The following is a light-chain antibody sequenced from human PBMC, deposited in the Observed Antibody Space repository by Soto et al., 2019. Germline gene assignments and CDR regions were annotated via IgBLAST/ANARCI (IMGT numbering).Light chain of an antibody. CDR3: SSYTSSSTT. J-gene: IGLJ2*01. CDR1: SSDVGGYNY. V-gene: IGLV2-14*01. CDR2: DVS. Sequence: QSVLTQPASVSGSPGQSITLSCTGTSSDVGGYNYVSWYQQHPGKAPKLMIYDVSNRPSGVSNRFSGSKSGNTASLTISGLQAEDEADYYCSSYTSSSTTFGGGTQLTVL.